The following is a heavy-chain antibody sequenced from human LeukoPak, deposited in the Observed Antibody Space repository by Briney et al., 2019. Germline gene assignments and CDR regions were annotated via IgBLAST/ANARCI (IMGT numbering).Heavy chain of an antibody. Sequence: SVKVSCKASGGTFSSYAISWVRQAPGQGLEWMGGIIPIFGTANYAQKFQGRVTMTRNTSISTAYMELSSLRSEDTAVYYCARVYFGWEYQLLSYYYYYYMDVWGKGTTVTVSS. CDR2: IIPIFGTA. V-gene: IGHV1-69*05. J-gene: IGHJ6*03. CDR3: ARVYFGWEYQLLSYYYYYYMDV. CDR1: GGTFSSYA. D-gene: IGHD2-2*01.